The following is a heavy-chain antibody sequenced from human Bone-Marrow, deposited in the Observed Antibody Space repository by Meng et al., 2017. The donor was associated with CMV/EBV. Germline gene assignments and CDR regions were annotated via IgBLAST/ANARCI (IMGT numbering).Heavy chain of an antibody. CDR2: ISYDGSNK. D-gene: IGHD3-16*01. V-gene: IGHV3-30*04. J-gene: IGHJ4*02. CDR3: ARGGGGLDY. Sequence: GESLKISCAASRFTFSTYAIHWVRQAPGKELEWVAVISYDGSNKYYADSVKGRFTISRDNAKNTLYLQMNSLSAEDTAVYYCARGGGGLDYWGQGTLVTVSS. CDR1: RFTFSTYA.